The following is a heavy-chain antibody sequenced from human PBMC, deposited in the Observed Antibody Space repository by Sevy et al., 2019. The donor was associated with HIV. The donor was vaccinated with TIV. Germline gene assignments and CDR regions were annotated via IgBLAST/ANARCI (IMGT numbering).Heavy chain of an antibody. CDR2: IRYDGSNE. J-gene: IGHJ3*02. Sequence: GGSLRLSCAASGFTFSNYGIHWVRQAPGKGLEWVAFIRYDGSNEYYVDSVKGRFTISRDNSKSTLYLQMNSLSAEDTAADYSVKYRKVLLVVYAIPFDALDIWGQGTMVTVSS. V-gene: IGHV3-30*02. CDR1: GFTFSNYG. D-gene: IGHD2-8*02. CDR3: VKYRKVLLVVYAIPFDALDI.